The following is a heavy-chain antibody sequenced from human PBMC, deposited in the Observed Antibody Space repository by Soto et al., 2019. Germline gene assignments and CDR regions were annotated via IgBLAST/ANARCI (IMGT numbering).Heavy chain of an antibody. J-gene: IGHJ5*02. V-gene: IGHV4-4*02. D-gene: IGHD2-21*02. CDR2: VYHTGDT. CDR3: AREIVTAGGNNYFDP. Sequence: SETLSLTCGVSGGTVASSHWWSWVRQSPGRGLEWLGNVYHTGDTNFNPSLQSRVTFSVDKANNQFSLRLTSVTAADTAVYFCAREIVTAGGNNYFDPWGPGDLVSVSS. CDR1: GGTVASSHW.